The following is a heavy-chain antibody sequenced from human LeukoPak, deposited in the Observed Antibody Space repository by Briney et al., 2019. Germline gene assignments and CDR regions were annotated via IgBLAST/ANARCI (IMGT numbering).Heavy chain of an antibody. CDR3: ARSTLEASHGDY. CDR2: IDDSGRT. J-gene: IGHJ4*02. CDR1: GRPLKKYY. Sequence: SDPLSLTCTLSGRPLKKYYCRGLRQSPGRGVEGVGYIDDSGRTNYNPTLKSRVRMSADTSKKQFSLELSSVTAADTAVYYCARSTLEASHGDYWGRGALAIVCS. V-gene: IGHV4-59*07.